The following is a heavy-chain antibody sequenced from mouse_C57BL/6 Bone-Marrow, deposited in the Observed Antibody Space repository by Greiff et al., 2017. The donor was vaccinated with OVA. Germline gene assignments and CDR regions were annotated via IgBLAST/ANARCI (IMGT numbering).Heavy chain of an antibody. CDR3: ARGWFGAMDY. CDR1: GFTFSDYY. CDR2: ISNGGGST. V-gene: IGHV5-12*01. J-gene: IGHJ4*01. Sequence: HLVESGGGLVQPGGSLKLSCAASGFTFSDYYMYWVRQTPEKRLEWVAYISNGGGSTYYPDTVKGRFTISRDNAKNTLYLQMSRLKSEDTAMYYCARGWFGAMDYWGQGTSVTVSS. D-gene: IGHD1-1*02.